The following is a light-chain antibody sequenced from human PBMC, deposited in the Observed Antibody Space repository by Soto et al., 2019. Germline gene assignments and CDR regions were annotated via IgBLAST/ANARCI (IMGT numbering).Light chain of an antibody. V-gene: IGKV1-5*01. Sequence: DIQMTQSPSSLSASVGDRFTITCRASQGINSYFTWYQQKPGRAPKLLIYDASSLESGVPSRFSGSGSGTEFTLTISNLQPDDFATYFCQQYNSYSFGQGTKVDIK. CDR2: DAS. CDR1: QGINSY. CDR3: QQYNSYS. J-gene: IGKJ1*01.